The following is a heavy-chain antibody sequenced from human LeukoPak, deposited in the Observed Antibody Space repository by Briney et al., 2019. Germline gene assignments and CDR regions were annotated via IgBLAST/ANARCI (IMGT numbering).Heavy chain of an antibody. CDR1: GGSISSYY. Sequence: SETLSLTCTVSGGSISSYYWSWIRQPPGKGLEWIGHIYTSGSINYNPSLKSRVTISVDTSKNQFSLKLSSVTAADTAVYYCARLELRPSWFDPWGQGTLVTVSS. CDR2: IYTSGSI. J-gene: IGHJ5*02. D-gene: IGHD1-7*01. V-gene: IGHV4-4*09. CDR3: ARLELRPSWFDP.